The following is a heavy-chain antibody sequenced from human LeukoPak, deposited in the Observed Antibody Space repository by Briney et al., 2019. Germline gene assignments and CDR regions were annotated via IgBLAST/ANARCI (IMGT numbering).Heavy chain of an antibody. Sequence: GGSLRLSCAASGFTFSDYYMSWICQAPGKGLEWVSYISSSGSTIYYADSVKGRFTISRDNAKNSLYLQMNSLRAEDTAVYYCARVGSSSYYYYYMDVWGKGTTVTVSS. J-gene: IGHJ6*03. CDR2: ISSSGSTI. V-gene: IGHV3-11*04. CDR1: GFTFSDYY. CDR3: ARVGSSSYYYYYMDV. D-gene: IGHD3-10*01.